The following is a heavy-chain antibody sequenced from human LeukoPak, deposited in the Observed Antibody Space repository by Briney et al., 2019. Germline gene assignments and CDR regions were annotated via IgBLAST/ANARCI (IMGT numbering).Heavy chain of an antibody. CDR2: IRSKAYGATT. CDR3: TTDGVGVEGATYDN. CDR1: GFTFGDYA. V-gene: IGHV3-49*04. J-gene: IGHJ4*02. D-gene: IGHD1-26*01. Sequence: GGSLRLSCTGSGFTFGDYAMSWVRQAPGKGLEWVGFIRSKAYGATTEYAASVKGRFTISRDDSKNTLYLQMNSLKTEDTAVYYCTTDGVGVEGATYDNWGQGTLVSVSS.